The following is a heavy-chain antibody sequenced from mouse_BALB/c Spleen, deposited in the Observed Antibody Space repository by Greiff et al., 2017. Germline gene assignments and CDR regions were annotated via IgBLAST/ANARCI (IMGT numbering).Heavy chain of an antibody. CDR3: TRDLYGNPAWFAY. V-gene: IGHV5-6-4*01. CDR2: ISSGGSYT. Sequence: EVMLVESGGGLVKPGGSLKLSCAASGFTFSSYTMSWVRQTPEKRLEWVATISSGGSYTYYPDSVKGRFTISRDNAKNTLYLQMSSLKSEDTAMYYCTRDLYGNPAWFAYWGQGTLVTVSA. CDR1: GFTFSSYT. D-gene: IGHD2-10*02. J-gene: IGHJ3*01.